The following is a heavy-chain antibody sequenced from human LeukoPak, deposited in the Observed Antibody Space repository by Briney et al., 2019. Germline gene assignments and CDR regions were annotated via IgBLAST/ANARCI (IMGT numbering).Heavy chain of an antibody. D-gene: IGHD3-3*01. Sequence: SQTLSLTCTVSGGSLSSGGYYWSWIRQHPGKGLEWIGYIYYSGSTYYNPSLKSVVTISVDTSKNQFSLKLSSVPAADTAVYYCARGAFFGVVIMGNNWFDPWGQGTLVTVSS. CDR3: ARGAFFGVVIMGNNWFDP. CDR2: IYYSGST. CDR1: GGSLSSGGYY. V-gene: IGHV4-31*01. J-gene: IGHJ5*02.